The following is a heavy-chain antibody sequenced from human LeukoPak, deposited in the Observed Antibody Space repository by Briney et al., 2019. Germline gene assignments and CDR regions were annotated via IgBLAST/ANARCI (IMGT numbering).Heavy chain of an antibody. J-gene: IGHJ4*02. Sequence: PSETLSLTCTVSGGSISSYYWSLIRQPAGKGLEWLGRIYTSGSTNYNPSLKSRVTMSVDTSKNQFSLKLSSVTAADTAVYYCARGDIGFDYWGQGTLVTVSS. CDR3: ARGDIGFDY. CDR2: IYTSGST. D-gene: IGHD2-21*02. CDR1: GGSISSYY. V-gene: IGHV4-4*07.